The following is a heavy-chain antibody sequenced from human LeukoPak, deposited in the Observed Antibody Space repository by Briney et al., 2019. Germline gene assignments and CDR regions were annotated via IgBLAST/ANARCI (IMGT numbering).Heavy chain of an antibody. D-gene: IGHD6-13*01. CDR3: ARVGSSWPADY. Sequence: ASVKVSCKVSGYTFTDYYMHWVQQAPGKGLEWMGLVDPEDGETIYAEKFQGRVTITADTSTDTAYMELSSLRSEDTAVYYCARVGSSWPADYWGQGTLVTVSS. V-gene: IGHV1-69-2*01. CDR1: GYTFTDYY. J-gene: IGHJ4*02. CDR2: VDPEDGET.